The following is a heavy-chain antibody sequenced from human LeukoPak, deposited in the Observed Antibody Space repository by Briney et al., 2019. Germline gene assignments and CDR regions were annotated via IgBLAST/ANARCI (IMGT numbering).Heavy chain of an antibody. D-gene: IGHD6-13*01. Sequence: GASVKVSCKASGFTFTSYDINWVRQASGQGLEWMGWMNPNNGNTGYAQKFQGRVTMTRDTSISTAYMELRGLRSDDTAVFYCARRIAAAGHFDYWGQGTLVTVSS. J-gene: IGHJ4*02. CDR3: ARRIAAAGHFDY. V-gene: IGHV1-8*01. CDR1: GFTFTSYD. CDR2: MNPNNGNT.